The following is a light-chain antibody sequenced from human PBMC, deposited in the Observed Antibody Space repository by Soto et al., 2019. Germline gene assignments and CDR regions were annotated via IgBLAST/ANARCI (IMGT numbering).Light chain of an antibody. CDR2: GAS. J-gene: IGKJ5*01. V-gene: IGKV3-20*01. CDR1: QSVRSSY. Sequence: EIVFTQSPGTPSLSPGERATLSCRASQSVRSSYLAWCQQKPGQAPRLLIYGASTRATGIPARFSGSGSESDFTLTISSIEPEDFAVYYCQQRSYTITFGQGTRLEI. CDR3: QQRSYTIT.